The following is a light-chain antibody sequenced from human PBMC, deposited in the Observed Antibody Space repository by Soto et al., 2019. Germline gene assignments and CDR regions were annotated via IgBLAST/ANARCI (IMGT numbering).Light chain of an antibody. CDR2: TLN. CDR3: ATWDDSLNGVI. J-gene: IGLJ7*01. Sequence: QSVLTQPPSASGTPGQTVTIFCSGTRSNIGSNTVNWYQQFPGTAPKLLIYTLNQRPSGVPDRFSGSKSGTSASLAISRLRSEDEAEYYCATWDDSLNGVIFGGGTQLTVL. V-gene: IGLV1-44*01. CDR1: RSNIGSNT.